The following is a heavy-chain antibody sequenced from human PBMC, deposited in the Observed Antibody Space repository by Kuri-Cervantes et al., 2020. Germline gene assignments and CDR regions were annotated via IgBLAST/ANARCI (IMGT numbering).Heavy chain of an antibody. CDR3: ARGRPGYSSGWYYFDY. Sequence: ASVKVSCKASGYAFTSYDINWVRQASGQGLEWMGWMNPNSGNTGYAQKFQGRVTMTRNTSISTAYMELSSLRSEDTAVYYCARGRPGYSSGWYYFDYWGQGTLVTVSS. CDR1: GYAFTSYD. D-gene: IGHD6-19*01. V-gene: IGHV1-8*01. J-gene: IGHJ4*02. CDR2: MNPNSGNT.